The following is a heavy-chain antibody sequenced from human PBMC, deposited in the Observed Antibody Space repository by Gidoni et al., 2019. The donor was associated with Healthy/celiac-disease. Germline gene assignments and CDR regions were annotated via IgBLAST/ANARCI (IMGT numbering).Heavy chain of an antibody. V-gene: IGHV4-38-2*02. CDR2: IYHSGST. J-gene: IGHJ4*02. Sequence: QVQLQESGPGLVKPSETLSLTCTVPGYSISSGYYWGWIRQPPGKGLEWIGSIYHSGSTYYNPSLKSRVTISVDTSKNQFSLKLSSVTAADTAVYYCAREPAYGSGSPGVETVDYWGQGTLVTVSS. CDR1: GYSISSGYY. CDR3: AREPAYGSGSPGVETVDY. D-gene: IGHD3-10*01.